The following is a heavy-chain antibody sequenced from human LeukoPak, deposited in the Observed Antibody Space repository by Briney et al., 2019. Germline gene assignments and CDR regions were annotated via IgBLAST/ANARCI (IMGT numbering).Heavy chain of an antibody. J-gene: IGHJ4*02. D-gene: IGHD2-2*01. V-gene: IGHV3-20*04. CDR1: GFAFDEHG. Sequence: GGSLRLSCTASGFAFDEHGMSWVRQVPGKGLEWVSGINWSGGSTGYADPLRGRFTISRDNAKNSLYLQMDSLRAEDTALYYCASAPITSPFYFDYWGQGTLVTVSS. CDR2: INWSGGST. CDR3: ASAPITSPFYFDY.